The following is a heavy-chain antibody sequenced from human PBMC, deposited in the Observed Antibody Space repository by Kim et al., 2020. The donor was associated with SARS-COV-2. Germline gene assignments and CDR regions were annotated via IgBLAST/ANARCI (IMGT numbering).Heavy chain of an antibody. CDR1: GFTFSRSG. Sequence: GGSLRLSCVGSGFTFSRSGMHWVRQAPGKGLEWVAVISYDGGYKKYSDSVKGRFTISRDNSKKTLYLEVNSLRAEDTAVYYCTKDTDDTRPGAFDTWGQGTLVTVAS. V-gene: IGHV3-30*18. CDR2: ISYDGGYK. CDR3: TKDTDDTRPGAFDT. D-gene: IGHD6-6*01. J-gene: IGHJ4*02.